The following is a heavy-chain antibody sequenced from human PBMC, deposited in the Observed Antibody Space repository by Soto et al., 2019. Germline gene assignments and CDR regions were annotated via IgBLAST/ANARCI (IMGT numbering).Heavy chain of an antibody. D-gene: IGHD2-2*01. CDR3: AKEPVPAAMTPGDWFDP. CDR2: ISGSGGST. J-gene: IGHJ5*02. Sequence: GGSLRLSCAASGFTFSSYAMSWVRQAPGKGLEWVSAISGSGGSTYYADSVKGRFTISRDNSKNTLYLQMNSLRAEDTAVYYCAKEPVPAAMTPGDWFDPWGQGTLVTVSS. CDR1: GFTFSSYA. V-gene: IGHV3-23*01.